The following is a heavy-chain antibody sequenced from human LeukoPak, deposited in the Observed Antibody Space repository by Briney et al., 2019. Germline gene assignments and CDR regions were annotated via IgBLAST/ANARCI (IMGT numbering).Heavy chain of an antibody. Sequence: GASVKVSCKASGGTFSSYAISWVRQAPGQGLEWMGRIIPILGIANYAQKFQGRVTITTDESTSTVYMEVSSVRFEDTAVYYCAKDRASSSWSRDAFDIWGQGTVVTVSS. V-gene: IGHV1-69*04. J-gene: IGHJ3*02. D-gene: IGHD6-13*01. CDR1: GGTFSSYA. CDR3: AKDRASSSWSRDAFDI. CDR2: IIPILGIA.